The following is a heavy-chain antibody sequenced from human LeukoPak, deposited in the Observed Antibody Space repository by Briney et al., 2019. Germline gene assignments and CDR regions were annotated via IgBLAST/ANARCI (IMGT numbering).Heavy chain of an antibody. D-gene: IGHD6-13*01. Sequence: SETLSLTCTVSVGSISSGNYYYSWIRQSAGKGMEWIGNIYMSGSTRYNPSLMSRVAMAVDTSKNQFSLRISSATAADTAVYYCARDWGIAAATPYYFDHWGQGILVTVSS. CDR1: VGSISSGNYY. CDR3: ARDWGIAAATPYYFDH. V-gene: IGHV4-61*09. CDR2: IYMSGST. J-gene: IGHJ4*02.